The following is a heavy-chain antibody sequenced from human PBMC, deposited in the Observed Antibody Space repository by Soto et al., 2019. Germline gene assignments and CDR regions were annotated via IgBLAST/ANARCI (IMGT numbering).Heavy chain of an antibody. CDR1: GGSISSYY. J-gene: IGHJ4*02. V-gene: IGHV4-59*08. CDR2: IYYSGST. CDR3: ARQYSYGNFDY. D-gene: IGHD5-18*01. Sequence: SETLSLTCTVSGGSISSYYWSWIRQPPGKGLEWIGYIYYSGSTNYNPSLKSRVTISVGTSKNQFSLKLSSVTAADTAVYYCARQYSYGNFDYWGQGTLVTVSS.